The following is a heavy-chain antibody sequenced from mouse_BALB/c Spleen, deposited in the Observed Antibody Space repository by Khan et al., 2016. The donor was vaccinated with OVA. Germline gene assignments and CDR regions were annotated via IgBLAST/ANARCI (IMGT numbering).Heavy chain of an antibody. CDR1: GYTFTSYT. J-gene: IGHJ4*01. CDR3: ARIYYDYDGYYAMDY. Sequence: QVQLKESGAELARPGASVKMSCKASGYTFTSYTMHWVKQRPGQGLEWIGYINPTSGYTNYNQKFKDKATLTADKSSSTAYMQLRSLTSEDSAVYYCARIYYDYDGYYAMDYWGQGTSVTVSS. CDR2: INPTSGYT. D-gene: IGHD2-4*01. V-gene: IGHV1-4*01.